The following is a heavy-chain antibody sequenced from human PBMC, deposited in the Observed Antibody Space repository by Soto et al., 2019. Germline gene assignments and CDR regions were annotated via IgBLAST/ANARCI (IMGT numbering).Heavy chain of an antibody. V-gene: IGHV4-59*01. CDR2: IYYSGST. Sequence: SETLSLTCTVAGGSISSYYWSWIRQPPGKGLEWIGYIYYSGSTNYNPSLKSRVTISVDTSKNQFSLKLSSVTAADTAVYYCARGDTIVGATRGAFDIWGQGTMVTVSS. J-gene: IGHJ3*02. CDR1: GGSISSYY. CDR3: ARGDTIVGATRGAFDI. D-gene: IGHD1-26*01.